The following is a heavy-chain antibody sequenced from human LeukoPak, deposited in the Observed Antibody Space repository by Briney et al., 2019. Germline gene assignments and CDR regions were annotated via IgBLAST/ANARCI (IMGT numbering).Heavy chain of an antibody. CDR2: ITGNARTT. Sequence: GGSLRLSCAPSGFTFNNYDTTWVRQAPGKGLEWVSAITGNARTTFYADSVKGRFPIPRDNSMNTAYMKMNSLRAEDTARYWCAREGFALWGQGTMVTVSS. J-gene: IGHJ3*01. CDR3: AREGFAL. D-gene: IGHD3-3*01. V-gene: IGHV3-23*01. CDR1: GFTFNNYD.